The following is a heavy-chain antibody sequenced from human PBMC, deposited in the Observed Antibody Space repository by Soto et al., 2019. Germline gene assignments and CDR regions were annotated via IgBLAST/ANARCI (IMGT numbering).Heavy chain of an antibody. V-gene: IGHV3-23*04. CDR3: VKRGRNWGAFDF. D-gene: IGHD7-27*01. Sequence: EVQLVESGGGLIQPGGSLRLSCAVSGFILNNYAMSWVRQAPGKGLEWVSTIGGTDGDSDGVPWYEDSVKGRFTISRDSSANTLFLHMDNLRAEDSALYYCVKRGRNWGAFDFWGQGTTVVVSS. CDR2: IGGTDGDSDGVP. J-gene: IGHJ3*01. CDR1: GFILNNYA.